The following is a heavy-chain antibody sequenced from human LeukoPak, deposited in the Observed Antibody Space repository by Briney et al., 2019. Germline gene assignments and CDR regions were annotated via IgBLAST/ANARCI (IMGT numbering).Heavy chain of an antibody. D-gene: IGHD3-22*01. CDR2: LYSGGIT. Sequence: GGSLRLSCAASEFTVSSNYMSWVRQAPGKGLEWVSILYSGGITYYAEPVKGGFTISINNSMNTLYLQMNSLRAEDTAVYYCAGEVKPDKNYYETSGFWGQGTLVTVSS. V-gene: IGHV3-66*01. J-gene: IGHJ4*02. CDR3: AGEVKPDKNYYETSGF. CDR1: EFTVSSNY.